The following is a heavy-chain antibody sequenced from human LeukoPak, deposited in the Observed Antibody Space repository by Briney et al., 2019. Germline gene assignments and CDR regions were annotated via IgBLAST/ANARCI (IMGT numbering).Heavy chain of an antibody. CDR2: IYYSGST. V-gene: IGHV4-59*01. D-gene: IGHD6-13*01. CDR1: GGSISSYY. J-gene: IGHJ4*02. Sequence: SETLSLTCTVSGGSISSYYWSWIRQPPGKGLEWIGYIYYSGSTNYNPSLKSRVTISVDTSKNQFSLKLSSVTAADTAVYYCARADSSSWALSFDYWGQGTLVTVSS. CDR3: ARADSSSWALSFDY.